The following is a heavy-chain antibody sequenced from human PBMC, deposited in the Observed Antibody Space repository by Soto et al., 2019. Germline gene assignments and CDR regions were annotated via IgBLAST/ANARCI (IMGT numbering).Heavy chain of an antibody. CDR1: GGSFSGYY. CDR3: ARAPRYYDFWSGYHVRNYYYYGMDV. J-gene: IGHJ6*02. Sequence: ETLSLTCAVYGGSFSGYYWSWIRQPPGKGLEWIGEINHSGSTNYNPSLKSRVTISVDTSKNQFSLKLSSVTAADTAVYYCARAPRYYDFWSGYHVRNYYYYGMDVWGQGTTVTVSS. V-gene: IGHV4-34*01. CDR2: INHSGST. D-gene: IGHD3-3*01.